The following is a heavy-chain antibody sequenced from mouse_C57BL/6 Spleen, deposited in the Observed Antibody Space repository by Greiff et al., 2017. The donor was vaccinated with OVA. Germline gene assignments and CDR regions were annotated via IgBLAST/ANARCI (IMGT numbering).Heavy chain of an antibody. V-gene: IGHV1-54*01. CDR3: ARRYCGNSFAY. CDR2: INPGSGGT. CDR1: GYAFTNYL. J-gene: IGHJ3*01. Sequence: QVQLQQSGAELVRPGTSVKVSCKASGYAFTNYLIEWVKQRPGQGLEWIGVINPGSGGTNYNEKFKGKATLTADKSSSTAYMQLSSLTSEDSAVYFCARRYCGNSFAYWGQGTLVTVSA. D-gene: IGHD2-1*01.